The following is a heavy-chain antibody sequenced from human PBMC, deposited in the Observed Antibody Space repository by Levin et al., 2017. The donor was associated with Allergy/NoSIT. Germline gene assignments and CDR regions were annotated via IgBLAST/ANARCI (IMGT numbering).Heavy chain of an antibody. V-gene: IGHV3-30*04. CDR1: GFTFSTYA. D-gene: IGHD6-19*01. Sequence: GGSLRLSCAASGFTFSTYAMHWVRQAPGKGLEWVAVILSDGNSKYYADSVKGRFTISRDNSKNTLYLQMNSLRAEDTAVYYCARDGIAVGGRGDYFDYWGQGTLVTVSS. CDR3: ARDGIAVGGRGDYFDY. J-gene: IGHJ4*02. CDR2: ILSDGNSK.